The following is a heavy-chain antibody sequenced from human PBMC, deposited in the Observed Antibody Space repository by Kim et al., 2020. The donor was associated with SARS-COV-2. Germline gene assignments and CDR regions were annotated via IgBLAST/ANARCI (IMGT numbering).Heavy chain of an antibody. J-gene: IGHJ3*01. CDR1: GSSIGIGYY. CDR3: ARKVISSWFNFDV. V-gene: IGHV4-38-2*02. D-gene: IGHD2-21*01. Sequence: SETLSLTCTVSGSSIGIGYYWGWIRQFPGRGLEWVSSISHTGNTYYNPSLRSRVIISVDTSKTEVSLNLTSVTAADTAMYYCARKVISSWFNFDVWGQGRMVTVSS. CDR2: ISHTGNT.